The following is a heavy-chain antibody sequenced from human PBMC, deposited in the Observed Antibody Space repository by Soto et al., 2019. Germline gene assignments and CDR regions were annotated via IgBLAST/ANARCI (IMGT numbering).Heavy chain of an antibody. CDR1: GGSISSGGYY. CDR3: ARDWSSGILTLVGMDV. CDR2: IYYSGST. Sequence: QVQLQESGPGLVKPSQTLSLTCTVSGGSISSGGYYWSWIRQHPGKGLEWIGYIYYSGSTYYNPSLKSRVTISVDTSKNQFSLKLSSVAAADTAVYYCARDWSSGILTLVGMDVWGQGTTVTVSS. J-gene: IGHJ6*02. D-gene: IGHD3-9*01. V-gene: IGHV4-31*03.